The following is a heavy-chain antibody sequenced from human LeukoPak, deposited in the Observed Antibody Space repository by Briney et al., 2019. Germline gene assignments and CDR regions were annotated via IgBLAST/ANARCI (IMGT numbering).Heavy chain of an antibody. D-gene: IGHD6-6*01. CDR1: GGSISSYY. V-gene: IGHV4-59*08. J-gene: IGHJ4*02. Sequence: SETLSLTCTVSGGSISSYYWSWIRQPPGKGLEWIGYIYYSGSTNYNPSLKSRVTISVDTSKNQFSLKLSSVTAADTAVYYCARAAARPTYFDYWGQGTLVTVSS. CDR3: ARAAARPTYFDY. CDR2: IYYSGST.